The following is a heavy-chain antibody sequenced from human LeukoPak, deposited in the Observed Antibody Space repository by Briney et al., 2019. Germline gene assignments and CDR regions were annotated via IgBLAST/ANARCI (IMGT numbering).Heavy chain of an antibody. CDR2: IRTKTRNYAA. CDR3: TRQNCTGGSCSYVDC. CDR1: GFTFSDSY. D-gene: IGHD2-8*02. V-gene: IGHV3-73*01. Sequence: GGSLRLSCAASGFTFSDSYMHWVRQASGKGLEWVGLIRTKTRNYAATYAESVKGRFTISRDDSKDTAYLQMNSLKMEDTAIYYCTRQNCTGGSCSYVDCWGQGALVTVSS. J-gene: IGHJ4*02.